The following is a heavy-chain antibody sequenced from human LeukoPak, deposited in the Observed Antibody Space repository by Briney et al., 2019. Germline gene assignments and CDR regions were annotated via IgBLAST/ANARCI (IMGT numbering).Heavy chain of an antibody. V-gene: IGHV4-4*07. CDR3: ARATDDYYDSSGYYH. CDR1: GGSIVSHY. Sequence: SETLSLICTVSGGSIVSHYWNWIRQPAGRGLEWIGRFYASGTTNTSPSLKSRVTMSVDTSKNQFSLKLSSVTAADTAVYYCARATDDYYDSSGYYHWGQGTLVTVSS. D-gene: IGHD3-22*01. CDR2: FYASGTT. J-gene: IGHJ4*02.